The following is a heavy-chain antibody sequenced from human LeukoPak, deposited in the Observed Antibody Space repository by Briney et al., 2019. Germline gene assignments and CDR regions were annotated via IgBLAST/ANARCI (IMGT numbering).Heavy chain of an antibody. V-gene: IGHV4-34*01. CDR3: ARRLST. J-gene: IGHJ5*02. CDR1: GGSFSGYY. D-gene: IGHD5-12*01. Sequence: PSETLSLTCAVYGGSFSGYYWSWIRQPPGKGLEWIGEINHSGSTNYNPSHKSRVTISVDTSKNQFSLKLSSVTAADTAVYYCARRLSTWGQGTLVTVSS. CDR2: INHSGST.